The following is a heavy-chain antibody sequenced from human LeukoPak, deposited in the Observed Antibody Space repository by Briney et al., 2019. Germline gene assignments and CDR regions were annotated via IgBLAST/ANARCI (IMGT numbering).Heavy chain of an antibody. CDR3: ARMYSNYLDY. J-gene: IGHJ4*02. CDR1: GGPVSSGSYY. CDR2: IFYSGST. D-gene: IGHD4-11*01. V-gene: IGHV4-61*01. Sequence: SETLSLTCTVSGGPVSSGSYYWSWIRQPPGKGLEWIGYIFYSGSTNYNPSLKSRVTISVDTSKNQFSLKLSSVTAADTAVYYCARMYSNYLDYWGQGTLVTVSS.